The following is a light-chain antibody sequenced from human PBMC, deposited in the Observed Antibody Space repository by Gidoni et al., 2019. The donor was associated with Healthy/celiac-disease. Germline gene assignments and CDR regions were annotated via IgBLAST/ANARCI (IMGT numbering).Light chain of an antibody. Sequence: DIQMTQSPSSLSASVGGRVTITCRASQSISSYLNWYQQKPGKAPKLLIYAASSLQSGVPSRFSGSGAGTDFTLTISSLQPEDFATYYCQQSYSTVMYTFGQGTKLEIK. V-gene: IGKV1-39*01. CDR2: AAS. CDR3: QQSYSTVMYT. CDR1: QSISSY. J-gene: IGKJ2*01.